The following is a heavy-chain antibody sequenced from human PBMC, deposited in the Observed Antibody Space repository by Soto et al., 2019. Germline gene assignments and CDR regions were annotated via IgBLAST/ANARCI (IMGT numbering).Heavy chain of an antibody. D-gene: IGHD6-19*01. CDR3: AREISSGWLFDP. Sequence: QVQLVQSGAEVKKPGASVKVSCKASGYTFTSYAMHWVRQAPGQRLEWMGWINAGNGNTKYSQKFRGRVTITRDTSASTAYMELSSLRSEDTAVYYCAREISSGWLFDPWGQGTLVTVSS. V-gene: IGHV1-3*01. CDR1: GYTFTSYA. J-gene: IGHJ5*02. CDR2: INAGNGNT.